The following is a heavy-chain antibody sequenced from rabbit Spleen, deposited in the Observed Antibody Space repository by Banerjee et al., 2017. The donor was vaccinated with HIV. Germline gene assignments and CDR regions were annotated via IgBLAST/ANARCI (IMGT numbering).Heavy chain of an antibody. CDR3: ARDITGGGYGDYLDL. V-gene: IGHV1S40*01. CDR1: GFSFSSGY. D-gene: IGHD8-1*01. CDR2: IVAGSSGST. Sequence: QSLEESGGALVTPGGTLTLPCTASGFSFSSGYMCWVRQAPGKGLEWIACIVAGSSGSTNYVSGAKGRFTITRSTSLNTVTRQLNSRTAADTATYFCARDITGGGYGDYLDLWGQGTLVTVS. J-gene: IGHJ4*01.